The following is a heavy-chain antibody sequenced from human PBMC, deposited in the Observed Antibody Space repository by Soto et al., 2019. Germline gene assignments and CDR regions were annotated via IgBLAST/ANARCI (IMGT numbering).Heavy chain of an antibody. CDR2: INAGNGNT. Sequence: QVQLVQSGAEVKKPGASVKVSCKASGYTFTSYAMHWVRQAPGQRLEWMGWINAGNGNTKYSQKFQGRVTITRDTAASTAYMDLSSLRSEDTAVYYCARGGSRYWYFDLWGRGTLVTVSS. J-gene: IGHJ2*01. V-gene: IGHV1-3*01. CDR1: GYTFTSYA. D-gene: IGHD1-26*01. CDR3: ARGGSRYWYFDL.